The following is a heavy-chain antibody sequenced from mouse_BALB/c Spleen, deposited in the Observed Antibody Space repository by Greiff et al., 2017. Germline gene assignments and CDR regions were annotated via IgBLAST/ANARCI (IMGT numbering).Heavy chain of an antibody. V-gene: IGHV5-12-1*01. CDR3: ARQSGTGAWFAY. Sequence: EVKVVESGGGLVKPGGSLKLSCAASGFAFSSYDMSWVRQTPEKRLEWVAYISSGGGSTYYPDTVKGRFTISRDNAKNTLYLQMSSLKSEDTAMYYCARQSGTGAWFAYWGQGTLVTVSA. D-gene: IGHD3-3*01. J-gene: IGHJ3*01. CDR2: ISSGGGST. CDR1: GFAFSSYD.